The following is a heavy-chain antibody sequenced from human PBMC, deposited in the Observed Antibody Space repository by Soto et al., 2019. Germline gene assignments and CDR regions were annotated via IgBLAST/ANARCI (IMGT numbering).Heavy chain of an antibody. V-gene: IGHV3-7*05. CDR1: GVTFSTIW. D-gene: IGHD2-15*01. Sequence: GGSLRLSCAASGVTFSTIWMSWVRQAPGTGLEWVANIKNDGSEKYYVDSVKGRFTISRDNAKNSLFLQMNSLRAEDTAIYYCVTGGGGPACWGQGTLVTVSS. J-gene: IGHJ4*02. CDR2: IKNDGSEK. CDR3: VTGGGGPAC.